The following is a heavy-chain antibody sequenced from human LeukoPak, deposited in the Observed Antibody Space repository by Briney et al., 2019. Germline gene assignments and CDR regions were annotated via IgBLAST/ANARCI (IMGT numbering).Heavy chain of an antibody. CDR2: IRYDGSNK. D-gene: IGHD6-13*01. J-gene: IGHJ1*01. V-gene: IGHV3-30*02. CDR3: AKSFKAGGLAAAGTGIGREYFQH. Sequence: GGSLRLSCAASGFTFSSYGMHWVRQAPGKGLEWVAFIRYDGSNKYYADSVKGRFTISRDNSKNTLYLQMNSLRAEDTAVYYCAKSFKAGGLAAAGTGIGREYFQHWGQGTLVTVSS. CDR1: GFTFSSYG.